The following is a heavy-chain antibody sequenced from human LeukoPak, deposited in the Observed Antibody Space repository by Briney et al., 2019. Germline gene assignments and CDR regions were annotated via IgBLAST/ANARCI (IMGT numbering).Heavy chain of an antibody. CDR1: GFSFNSDW. J-gene: IGHJ4*02. Sequence: GGSLRLSCAASGFSFNSDWMDWVRQAPGKGLEWVANIKHDGSEKNCLDSVKGRFTISRDNAKNSLYLQMNSLRAEDTAVYYCARTQGSAFDYWGQGTLVTVSS. CDR3: ARTQGSAFDY. D-gene: IGHD2-15*01. CDR2: IKHDGSEK. V-gene: IGHV3-7*01.